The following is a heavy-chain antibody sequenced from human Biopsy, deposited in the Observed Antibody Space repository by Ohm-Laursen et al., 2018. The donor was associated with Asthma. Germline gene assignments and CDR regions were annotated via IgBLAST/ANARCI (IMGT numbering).Heavy chain of an antibody. CDR3: ARKAGSCISRTCYSLDF. V-gene: IGHV1-69*13. Sequence: SVKVSCKSLGGTFNTYVIGWVRQAPGQGLEWMGGINSVFGTTNYPQKFQDRVTITADDSTSTVYMELSGPRSEDTAVYYCARKAGSCISRTCYSLDFWGQGTLVTVSS. CDR2: INSVFGTT. CDR1: GGTFNTYV. J-gene: IGHJ4*02. D-gene: IGHD2-2*01.